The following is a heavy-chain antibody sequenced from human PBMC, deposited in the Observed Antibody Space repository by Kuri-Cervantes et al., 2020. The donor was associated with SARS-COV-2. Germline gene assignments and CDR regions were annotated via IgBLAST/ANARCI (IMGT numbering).Heavy chain of an antibody. CDR2: INHSGST. CDR1: GGPFSGYY. J-gene: IGHJ4*02. D-gene: IGHD6-19*01. Sequence: SQTLSLTCAVYGGPFSGYYWSWIRQPPGKGLEWIGEINHSGSTNYNPSLKSRVTISVDTSKNQFPLKLSSVTAADTAVYYCARAIAVAGEVDYWGQGTLVTVSS. CDR3: ARAIAVAGEVDY. V-gene: IGHV4-34*01.